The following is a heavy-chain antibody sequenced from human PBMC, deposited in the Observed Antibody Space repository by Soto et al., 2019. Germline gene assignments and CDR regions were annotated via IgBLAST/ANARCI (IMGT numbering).Heavy chain of an antibody. CDR3: ARVRSMVNSFNWFDP. D-gene: IGHD3-10*01. V-gene: IGHV4-59*01. CDR2: IYYSGST. J-gene: IGHJ5*02. Sequence: PSETLSLTCTVSGGSISSYYWSWIRQPPGKGLEWIGYIYYSGSTNINPSLKSRVTILVDTSKNQFSLKLNSVTAADTAVYYCARVRSMVNSFNWFDPWGQGTLVTVSS. CDR1: GGSISSYY.